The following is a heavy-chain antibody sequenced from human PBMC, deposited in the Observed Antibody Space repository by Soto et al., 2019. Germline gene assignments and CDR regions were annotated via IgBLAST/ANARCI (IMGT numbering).Heavy chain of an antibody. CDR1: GFTFSNYG. CDR3: AKAYFDFWSGTHYSQYGMDV. J-gene: IGHJ6*02. CDR2: ISNDGSNR. V-gene: IGHV3-30*18. D-gene: IGHD3-3*01. Sequence: QVQLVESGGGVVQPGKSLRLSCAASGFTFSNYGMHWVRQAPGKGLEWVAVISNDGSNRYYGDSVKGRFTISRDNSKNTLYLQMNSLRGEDTAVYYCAKAYFDFWSGTHYSQYGMDVWGQGTTVTVSS.